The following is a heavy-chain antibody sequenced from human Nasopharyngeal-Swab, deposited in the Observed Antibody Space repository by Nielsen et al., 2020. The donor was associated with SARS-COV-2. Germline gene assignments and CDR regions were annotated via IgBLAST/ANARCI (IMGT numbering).Heavy chain of an antibody. J-gene: IGHJ4*02. Sequence: WIRQPPGKALEWIALIYWDDDKRYSPSLKSRLTITKDNSKNQVVLTMTNMDPVDTPTYYCARIRDGFADYWGQGTLVTVSS. D-gene: IGHD5-24*01. CDR3: ARIRDGFADY. V-gene: IGHV2-5*02. CDR2: IYWDDDK.